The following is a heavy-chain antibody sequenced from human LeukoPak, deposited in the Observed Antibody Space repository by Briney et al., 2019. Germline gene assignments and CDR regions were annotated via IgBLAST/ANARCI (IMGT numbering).Heavy chain of an antibody. V-gene: IGHV3-30*03. Sequence: GGSLRLSCAASGFTFSSYSMNWVRQAPGKGLEWVAVISYDGSNKYYADSVKGRFTISRDNSKNTLYLQMNSLRAEDTAVYYCARVGVEQYLVLSYSMDVWGKGTTVTVS. CDR1: GFTFSSYS. J-gene: IGHJ6*03. CDR3: ARVGVEQYLVLSYSMDV. D-gene: IGHD6-13*01. CDR2: ISYDGSNK.